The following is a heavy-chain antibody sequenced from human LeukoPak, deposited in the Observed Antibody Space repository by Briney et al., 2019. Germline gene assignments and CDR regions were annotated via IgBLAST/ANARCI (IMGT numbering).Heavy chain of an antibody. CDR1: GFTFSSYA. J-gene: IGHJ5*02. D-gene: IGHD6-19*01. CDR3: AKDSVAVTDPNWFDP. CDR2: ISGSGGST. V-gene: IGHV3-23*01. Sequence: GGSLRPSCAASGFTFSSYAMSWVRQAPGKGLEWVSAISGSGGSTYYADSVKGRFTISRDNSKNTLYLQMNSLRAEDTAVYYCAKDSVAVTDPNWFDPWGQGTLVTVSS.